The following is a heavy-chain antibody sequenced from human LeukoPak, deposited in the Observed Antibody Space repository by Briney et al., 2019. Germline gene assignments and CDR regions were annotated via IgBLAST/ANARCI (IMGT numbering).Heavy chain of an antibody. V-gene: IGHV3-43*02. J-gene: IGHJ6*02. CDR2: ISGDGGST. CDR1: GFTFDDYA. Sequence: GGSLRLSCAASGFTFDDYAMHWVRQAPGKGLEWVSLISGDGGSTYYADSVKGRFTISRDNSKNSLYLQMNSLRSEDTALYYCAKDRDSSGWYGGIYYYGMDVWGQGTTVTVSS. D-gene: IGHD6-19*01. CDR3: AKDRDSSGWYGGIYYYGMDV.